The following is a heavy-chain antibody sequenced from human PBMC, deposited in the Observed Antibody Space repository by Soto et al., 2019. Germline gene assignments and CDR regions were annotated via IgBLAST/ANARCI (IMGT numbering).Heavy chain of an antibody. V-gene: IGHV5-51*01. CDR3: ARGGIRGVIAAFDT. Sequence: GESLKISCKGSGYRFTNYWIAWVRQMPGKGLEWMGVIYPGDSDTTYSPSFQGQVTISTDRSINTAYLQWSSLKASDTAIYYCARGGIRGVIAAFDTWGPGTLVTVSS. J-gene: IGHJ3*02. CDR1: GYRFTNYW. CDR2: IYPGDSDT. D-gene: IGHD3-10*01.